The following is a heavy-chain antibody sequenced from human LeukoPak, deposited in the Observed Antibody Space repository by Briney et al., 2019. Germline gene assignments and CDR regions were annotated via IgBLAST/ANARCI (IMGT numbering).Heavy chain of an antibody. CDR1: GFTFDEYG. Sequence: PSGGSLRLSCAASGFTFDEYGMTWVRQAPGKGLEWVSGISRNGGSAGYADPVKGRFTITRDNAKNSLYLQMNSLRAEDTALYYCARSITMMNLWGQGTLVTVSS. CDR2: ISRNGGSA. J-gene: IGHJ4*02. D-gene: IGHD3-22*01. CDR3: ARSITMMNL. V-gene: IGHV3-20*04.